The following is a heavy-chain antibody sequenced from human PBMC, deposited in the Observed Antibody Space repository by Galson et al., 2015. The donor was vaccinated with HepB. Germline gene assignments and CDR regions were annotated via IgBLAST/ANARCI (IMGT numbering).Heavy chain of an antibody. CDR2: IVVGSGNT. V-gene: IGHV1-58*01. D-gene: IGHD2-2*01. J-gene: IGHJ3*02. CDR1: GFTFTSSA. Sequence: SVKVSCKASGFTFTSSAVQWVRQARGQRLEWIGWIVVGSGNTNYAQKFQERVTITRDTSTSTAYMELSSLRSEDTAVYYCAADGRYCSSTSCYAADAFDIWGQGTMVTVSS. CDR3: AADGRYCSSTSCYAADAFDI.